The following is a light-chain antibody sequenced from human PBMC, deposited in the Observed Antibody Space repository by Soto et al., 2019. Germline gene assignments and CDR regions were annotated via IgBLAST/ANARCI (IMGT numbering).Light chain of an antibody. CDR1: QSLFVICNNKDY. J-gene: IGKJ5*01. Sequence: DIVMTQSPDSLTVSLGERATITCKSSQSLFVICNNKDYFAWYQQKRGQPPKLLMKWASAGESGVPERFSGSGSGTDFTLTISSLQTEDVAVYYCQQYNNWPPRSTFGQGTRLEIK. CDR3: QQYNNWPPRST. CDR2: WAS. V-gene: IGKV4-1*01.